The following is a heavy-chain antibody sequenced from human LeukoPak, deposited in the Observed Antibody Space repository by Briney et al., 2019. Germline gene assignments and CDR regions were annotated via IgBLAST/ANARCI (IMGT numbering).Heavy chain of an antibody. CDR1: GYSFATYW. V-gene: IGHV5-51*01. CDR2: IHPGDSDT. D-gene: IGHD2-2*01. CDR3: ARLRSSSWQNWFDP. Sequence: PGESLKISCKASGYSFATYWIGWVRQMPGKGLEWMGIIHPGDSDTTYSPSFQGQVTISADKSISTAYLQWSSLKASDTAMYYCARLRSSSWQNWFDPWGQGTLVTVSS. J-gene: IGHJ5*02.